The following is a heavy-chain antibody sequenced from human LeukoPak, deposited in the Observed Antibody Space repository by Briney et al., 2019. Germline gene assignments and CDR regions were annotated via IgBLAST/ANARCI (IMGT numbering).Heavy chain of an antibody. CDR2: INSDGSST. J-gene: IGHJ6*03. CDR3: ARVAARPYYYYMDV. V-gene: IGHV3-74*01. D-gene: IGHD6-6*01. CDR1: GFTFSSYW. Sequence: QSGGSLRLSCAASGFTFSSYWMHWVRQAPGKGLVWVSRINSDGSSTSYADSVKGRFTISRDNAKNTLYLQMNSLRAEDTAVYYCARVAARPYYYYMDVWGKGTTVTVSS.